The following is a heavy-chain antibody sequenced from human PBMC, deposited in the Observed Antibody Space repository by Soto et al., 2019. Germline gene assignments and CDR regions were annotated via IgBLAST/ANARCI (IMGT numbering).Heavy chain of an antibody. CDR2: INPSGGST. Sequence: ASVKVSCKASGYTFTSYYMHWVRQAPGQGLEWMGIINPSGGSTSYAQKFQGRVTMTRDTSTSTVYMELSSLRSEDTAVYYCDRDILTGYYGSQIPFDYWGQGTLVTVSS. V-gene: IGHV1-46*03. D-gene: IGHD3-9*01. CDR1: GYTFTSYY. J-gene: IGHJ4*02. CDR3: DRDILTGYYGSQIPFDY.